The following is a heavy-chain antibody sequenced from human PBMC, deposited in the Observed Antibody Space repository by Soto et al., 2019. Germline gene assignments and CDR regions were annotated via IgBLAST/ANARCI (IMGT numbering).Heavy chain of an antibody. CDR1: GGTFSSYT. D-gene: IGHD3-10*01. J-gene: IGHJ5*02. CDR2: IIPILGIA. V-gene: IGHV1-69*04. Sequence: ASVKVSCKASGGTFSSYTISWVRQAPGQGLEWMGRIIPILGIANYAQKFQGRVTITADKSTSTAYMELSSLRSEDTAVYYCARDTKGSGRVWSWFDPWGQGTLVTVSS. CDR3: ARDTKGSGRVWSWFDP.